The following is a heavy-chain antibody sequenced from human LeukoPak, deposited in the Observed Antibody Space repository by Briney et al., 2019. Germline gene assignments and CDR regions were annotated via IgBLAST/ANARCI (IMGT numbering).Heavy chain of an antibody. J-gene: IGHJ6*02. CDR2: VSNSGGST. V-gene: IGHV3-23*01. CDR3: AKEWPWENFYYGMNV. D-gene: IGHD1-26*01. Sequence: PGGSLRLSCAASGFTFSSYAMSWVRQAPGKGLEWVSAVSNSGGSTYYADSVKGRFTNSRDNSKKTLYLQMNSLGAEDTAVYYCAKEWPWENFYYGMNVWGQGTTVTVSS. CDR1: GFTFSSYA.